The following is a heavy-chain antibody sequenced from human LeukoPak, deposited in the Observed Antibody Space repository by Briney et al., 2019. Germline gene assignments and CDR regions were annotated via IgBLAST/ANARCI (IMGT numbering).Heavy chain of an antibody. D-gene: IGHD6-6*01. J-gene: IGHJ5*02. Sequence: SETLSLTCTVSGGSISSSSYYWGWIRQPPGKGLEWIGSIYYSGSTYYNPSLKSRVTISVDTSKNQFSLKLSSVTAADTAVYYCARARIAALFDPWGQGTLVTVSS. CDR2: IYYSGST. V-gene: IGHV4-39*01. CDR1: GGSISSSSYY. CDR3: ARARIAALFDP.